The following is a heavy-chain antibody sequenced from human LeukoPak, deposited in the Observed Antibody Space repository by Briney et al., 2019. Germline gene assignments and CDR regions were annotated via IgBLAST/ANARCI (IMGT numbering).Heavy chain of an antibody. Sequence: GGSLRLSCSASGFTFSTYWMSWVRQAPGKGLEWVANMRRDGNEIYYLDSVRGRFTISRDNAKNSLYLQMNSLRAEDTAVYYCAKGYYYDSSGYPSPIDYWGQGTLVTVSS. CDR2: MRRDGNEI. D-gene: IGHD3-22*01. V-gene: IGHV3-7*01. CDR3: AKGYYYDSSGYPSPIDY. J-gene: IGHJ4*02. CDR1: GFTFSTYW.